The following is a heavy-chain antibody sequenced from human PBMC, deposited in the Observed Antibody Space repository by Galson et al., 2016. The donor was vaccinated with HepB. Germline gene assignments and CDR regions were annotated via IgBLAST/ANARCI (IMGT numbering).Heavy chain of an antibody. CDR2: IFSGGST. CDR1: GFSVSSNY. D-gene: IGHD1-26*01. Sequence: SLRLSCAASGFSVSSNYMSWVRQAPGKGLQWVSVIFSGGSTYYADSVKGRFTISRDNAKNSLYLQMNSLRVDDTAVYYCAVGGHVDYRGQGTLVTVSS. V-gene: IGHV3-53*01. J-gene: IGHJ4*02. CDR3: AVGGHVDY.